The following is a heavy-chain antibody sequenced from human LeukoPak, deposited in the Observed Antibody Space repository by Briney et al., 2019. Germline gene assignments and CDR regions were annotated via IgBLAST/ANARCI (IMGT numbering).Heavy chain of an antibody. CDR1: GFTFSSYA. V-gene: IGHV3-30-3*01. D-gene: IGHD6-6*01. CDR2: ISYDGSNK. Sequence: GGSLRLSCAASGFTFSSYAMHWVRQAPGKGLEWVAVISYDGSNKYYADSVKGRFTISRDNSKNTLYLQMNSLRAEDTAVYYCAKDQAARPGDYWGQGTLVTVSS. CDR3: AKDQAARPGDY. J-gene: IGHJ4*02.